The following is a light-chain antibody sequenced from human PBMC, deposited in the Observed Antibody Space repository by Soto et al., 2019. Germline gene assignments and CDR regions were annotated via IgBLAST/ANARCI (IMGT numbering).Light chain of an antibody. CDR1: QAIGTD. Sequence: IQMTHSPSSLSASVGDRVTITCRASQAIGTDLGWYHQKPGKAPNLLIYAASSLQTGVPSRFRGSGSGTDFTLTISSLQPEDFATYYCLQDYNYPRKFGQGTKVDIK. CDR3: LQDYNYPRK. CDR2: AAS. V-gene: IGKV1-6*01. J-gene: IGKJ1*01.